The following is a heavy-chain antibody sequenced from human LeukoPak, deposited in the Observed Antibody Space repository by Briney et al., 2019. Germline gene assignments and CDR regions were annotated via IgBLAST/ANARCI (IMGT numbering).Heavy chain of an antibody. CDR1: GYTFTSYG. Sequence: VASVKVSCKASGYTFTSYGISWVRQAPGQGLEWMGWISPNSGRTNYAQKFQGRVTMTRDTSISTAYMELSRLRYDDTAVYYCARDYVGENWFDPWGQGTLV. J-gene: IGHJ5*02. D-gene: IGHD3-16*01. CDR2: ISPNSGRT. CDR3: ARDYVGENWFDP. V-gene: IGHV1-2*02.